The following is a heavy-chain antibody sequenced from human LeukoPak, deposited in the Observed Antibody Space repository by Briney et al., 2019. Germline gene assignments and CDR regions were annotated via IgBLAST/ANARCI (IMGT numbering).Heavy chain of an antibody. CDR2: IDYSGST. Sequence: SETLSLTCTVSGGSISSYYWSWIRQPPGKGLEWIGYIDYSGSTNYNPSLKSRVTISVDTSKNQFSLKLSSVTAADTAVYFCARGFGELGYYYYYTDVWGKGTTVTVSS. J-gene: IGHJ6*03. CDR1: GGSISSYY. V-gene: IGHV4-59*01. CDR3: ARGFGELGYYYYYTDV. D-gene: IGHD3-10*01.